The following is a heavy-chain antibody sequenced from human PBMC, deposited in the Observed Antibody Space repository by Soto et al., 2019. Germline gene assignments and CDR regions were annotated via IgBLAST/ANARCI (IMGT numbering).Heavy chain of an antibody. D-gene: IGHD6-13*01. J-gene: IGHJ4*02. CDR2: ISAYNGNT. Sequence: QVQLVQSGAEVKKPGASVKVSCKASGYTFTSYGISWVRQAPGQGLEWMGWISAYNGNTNDAQKLQGRVTMTTDTSTSTAYMELRSLRSDDTAVYYCARDQGRRRYSSSWYLDYWGQGTLVTVSS. CDR3: ARDQGRRRYSSSWYLDY. CDR1: GYTFTSYG. V-gene: IGHV1-18*01.